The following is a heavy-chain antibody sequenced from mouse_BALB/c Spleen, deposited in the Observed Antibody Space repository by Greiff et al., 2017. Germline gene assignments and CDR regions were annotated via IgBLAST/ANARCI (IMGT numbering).Heavy chain of an antibody. CDR3: ARVAGGYAMDY. CDR1: GFTFSSYG. CDR2: INSNGGST. J-gene: IGHJ4*01. V-gene: IGHV5-6-3*01. D-gene: IGHD4-1*01. Sequence: EVKLVESGGGLVQPGGSLKLSCAASGFTFSSYGMSWVRQTPDKRLELVATINSNGGSTYYPDSVKGRFTISRDNAKNTLYLQMSSLKSEDTAMYYCARVAGGYAMDYWGQGTSVTVSS.